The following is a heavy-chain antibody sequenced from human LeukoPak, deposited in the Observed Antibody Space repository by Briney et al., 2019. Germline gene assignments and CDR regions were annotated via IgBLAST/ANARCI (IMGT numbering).Heavy chain of an antibody. V-gene: IGHV3-23*01. CDR3: SKIVRVLAPTHTAFDI. CDR1: GFTFSSYA. CDR2: ISGSGGST. J-gene: IGHJ3*02. Sequence: GGSLRLSCAASGFTFSSYAMSWVRQAPGKGLEWVSAISGSGGSTYYADSVKGRFTISRDNSKNTLYLQMNSLRAEDTAVYYWSKIVRVLAPTHTAFDIWGQGTMVTVSS. D-gene: IGHD2-15*01.